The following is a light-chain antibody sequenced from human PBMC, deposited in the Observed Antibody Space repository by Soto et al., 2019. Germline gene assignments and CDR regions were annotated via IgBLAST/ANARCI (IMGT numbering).Light chain of an antibody. CDR1: SSDVGYYDY. Sequence: QSALNQPPSASGFPGQSVTISCTGTSSDVGYYDYVSWYQQHPGKAPKLVIYEVTKRPSGVPDRVSASKSGNTASLTVSGLRAEDEADYYCSSYAGSNNFVFGSGTKLTVL. V-gene: IGLV2-8*01. J-gene: IGLJ1*01. CDR2: EVT. CDR3: SSYAGSNNFV.